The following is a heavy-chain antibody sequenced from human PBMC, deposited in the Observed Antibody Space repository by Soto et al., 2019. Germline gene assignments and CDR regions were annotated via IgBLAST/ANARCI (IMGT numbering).Heavy chain of an antibody. CDR1: GFTFGSYA. D-gene: IGHD2-15*01. Sequence: EVQLLESGGGLVQPGGSLRLSCAASGFTFGSYAMSWVRQAPGKGLEWVSAISGSGGNTYYADSVKGRFTISRDNSNNTLYLQMNSLRVEDTAVYYCARDRGLGGGRGYNYWGQGILVTVSS. CDR3: ARDRGLGGGRGYNY. CDR2: ISGSGGNT. V-gene: IGHV3-23*01. J-gene: IGHJ4*02.